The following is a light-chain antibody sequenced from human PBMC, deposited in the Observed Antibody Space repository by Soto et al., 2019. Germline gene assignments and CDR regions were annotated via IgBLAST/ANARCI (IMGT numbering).Light chain of an antibody. J-gene: IGKJ1*01. CDR1: QGISNY. CDR3: QQNAITPPWT. CDR2: AAS. V-gene: IGKV1-27*01. Sequence: DIQMTQSPSSLSASVGDRVTITCRVSQGISNYLAWYQQKPGKVPKLLIYAASTLQSVVPSRFSGSGSGTDFTLTISSLQHKDGATYYCQQNAITPPWTFGQGTKVDIK.